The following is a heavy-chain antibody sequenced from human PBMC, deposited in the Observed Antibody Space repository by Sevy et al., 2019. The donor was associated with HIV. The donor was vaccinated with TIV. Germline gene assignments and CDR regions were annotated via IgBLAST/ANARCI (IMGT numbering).Heavy chain of an antibody. V-gene: IGHV4-39*01. CDR1: GGSISSSSYY. J-gene: IGHJ4*02. Sequence: SETLSLTCTVSGGSISSSSYYWGWIRQPPGKGLEWIGSIYYSGSTYYNPSLKSRVTISVDTSKNQFSLKLSSVTAAGTAVYYCARRIAARRFDYWGQGTLVTVSS. D-gene: IGHD6-6*01. CDR2: IYYSGST. CDR3: ARRIAARRFDY.